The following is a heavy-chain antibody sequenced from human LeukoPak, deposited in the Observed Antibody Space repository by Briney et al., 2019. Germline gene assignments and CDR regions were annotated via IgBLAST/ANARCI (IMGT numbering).Heavy chain of an antibody. CDR1: GYTFTEHF. CDR2: INPNSGGT. D-gene: IGHD3-10*01. V-gene: IGHV1-2*02. J-gene: IGHJ6*02. Sequence: ASVKVSCKASGYTFTEHFIHWVRQAPGQGLEWMGWINPNSGGTNYAQKFQGRVTMTRDTSISTAYMELSRLRSDDTAVYCCASGVCYYGSGTPGLGIDVWGQGTTVTVSS. CDR3: ASGVCYYGSGTPGLGIDV.